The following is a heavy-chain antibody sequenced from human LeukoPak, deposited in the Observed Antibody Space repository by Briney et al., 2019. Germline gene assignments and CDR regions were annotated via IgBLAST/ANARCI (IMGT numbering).Heavy chain of an antibody. CDR2: INHSGST. CDR3: ARVGSGWKPVDY. V-gene: IGHV4-34*01. Sequence: SETLSLTCAVYGGSFSGYYWSWIRQPPGKGLEWIGEINHSGSTNYNPSLKSRVTISVDTFKNQFSLKLSSVTAADTAVYYCARVGSGWKPVDYWGQGTLVTVSS. D-gene: IGHD6-19*01. CDR1: GGSFSGYY. J-gene: IGHJ4*02.